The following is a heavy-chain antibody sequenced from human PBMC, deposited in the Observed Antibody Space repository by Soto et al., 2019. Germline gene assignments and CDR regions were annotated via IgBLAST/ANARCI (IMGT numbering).Heavy chain of an antibody. CDR2: ISSSGSTI. J-gene: IGHJ4*02. Sequence: GGSLRLSCAASGFTFSSYEMNWVRQAPGKGLEWVSYISSSGSTIYYADSVKGRFTISRDNAKNSLYLQMNSLRAEDTAVYYCARAQNWDIDYGGQGTLVTVSS. CDR3: ARAQNWDIDY. CDR1: GFTFSSYE. V-gene: IGHV3-48*03. D-gene: IGHD7-27*01.